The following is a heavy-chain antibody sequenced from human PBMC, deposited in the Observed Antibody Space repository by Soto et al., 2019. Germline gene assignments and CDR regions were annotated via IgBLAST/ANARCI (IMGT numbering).Heavy chain of an antibody. CDR1: GYIFTSYY. V-gene: IGHV1-46*01. J-gene: IGHJ6*02. Sequence: GASVKVSCKASGYIFTSYYIHWVRQAPGQGLEWMALINPSGGTTNYAQKFQGRVTMTRDTSTSTVYMELSSLRSEDTAVYYCARHRNYDFWSGYNAGYYYYGMDVGG. CDR3: ARHRNYDFWSGYNAGYYYYGMDV. D-gene: IGHD3-3*01. CDR2: INPSGGTT.